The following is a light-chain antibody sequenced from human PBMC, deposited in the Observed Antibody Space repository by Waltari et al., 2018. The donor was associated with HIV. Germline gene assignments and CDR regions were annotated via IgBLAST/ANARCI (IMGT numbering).Light chain of an antibody. CDR1: SSDVVDYNH. CDR2: DVS. J-gene: IGLJ1*01. Sequence: QSAPTQPASGLGSPGQPITLSCTGTSSDVVDYNHLSSYQQHPGQTPKLMIYDVSNRPSRVSNRFSGSKSGNSPSLTISGLQDEDEADYYCSSYTSSSTYVFGSGTKVTVL. V-gene: IGLV2-14*03. CDR3: SSYTSSSTYV.